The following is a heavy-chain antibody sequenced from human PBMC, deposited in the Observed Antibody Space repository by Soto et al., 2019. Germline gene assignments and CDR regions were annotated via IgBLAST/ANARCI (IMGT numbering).Heavy chain of an antibody. D-gene: IGHD3-9*01. CDR2: IYHSGST. J-gene: IGHJ6*03. V-gene: IGHV4-4*02. CDR1: NSSNSSSNW. CDR3: ARVTSNLDILTGYSYYYYYYYLEV. Sequence: SETLSLTCVVSNSSNSSSNWWSRVRQPPGKGLEWIGEIYHSGSTNYNPSLKSRVTISVDKSKNQFSLKLSSVPAADTAVYYCARVTSNLDILTGYSYYYYYYYLEVGGKGTTVTVSS.